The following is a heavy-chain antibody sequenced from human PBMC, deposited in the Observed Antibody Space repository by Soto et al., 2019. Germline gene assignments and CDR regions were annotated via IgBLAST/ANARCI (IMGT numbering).Heavy chain of an antibody. CDR3: SRPRGTTPAVWYFDL. J-gene: IGHJ2*01. Sequence: QVQLQESGPGLVKPSETLSLTCTVSGDSISSHYWSWIRQPPGKGLEWIGYVYHAGQTDPNTTLKSRFSISMGTSKNPISLSLTSVTAADRAVYYCSRPRGTTPAVWYFDLWGRGTLVTVSS. CDR2: VYHAGQT. CDR1: GDSISSHY. D-gene: IGHD1-26*01. V-gene: IGHV4-59*08.